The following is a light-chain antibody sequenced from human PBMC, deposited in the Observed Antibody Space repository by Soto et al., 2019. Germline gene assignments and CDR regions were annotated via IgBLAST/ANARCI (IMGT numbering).Light chain of an antibody. J-gene: IGLJ1*01. CDR2: SNN. CDR1: SSNIGSNT. CDR3: AAWDDGLNGFWV. Sequence: QSVLTQPPSASGTPGQRVAISCSGSSSNIGSNTVNWYQQLPGTAPKVLIYSNNQRPSGVPDRFSGSKSCTSASLAIRGLQSEDEADYYCAAWDDGLNGFWVFGTGTKVTVL. V-gene: IGLV1-44*01.